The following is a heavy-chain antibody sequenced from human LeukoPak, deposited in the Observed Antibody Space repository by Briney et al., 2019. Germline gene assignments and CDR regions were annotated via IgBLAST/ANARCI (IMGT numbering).Heavy chain of an antibody. CDR1: GFTFDDYA. J-gene: IGHJ2*01. CDR2: INSEGSST. V-gene: IGHV3-74*01. D-gene: IGHD3-16*01. Sequence: GGSLRLSCAASGFTFDDYAMHWVRQAPGKGLVWVSRINSEGSSTNYADSVKGRFTISRDNAKNTLYLQMNSLRVEDTAVYYCARDIYGYFDLWGRGTLVTVSS. CDR3: ARDIYGYFDL.